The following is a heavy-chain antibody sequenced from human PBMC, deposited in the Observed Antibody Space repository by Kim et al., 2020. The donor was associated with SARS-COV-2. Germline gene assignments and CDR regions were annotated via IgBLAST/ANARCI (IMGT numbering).Heavy chain of an antibody. CDR3: ARRGDYYGSGSYYYFDY. D-gene: IGHD3-10*01. CDR1: GGSISSYY. V-gene: IGHV4-59*08. Sequence: SETLSLTCTVSGGSISSYYWSWIRQPPGKGLEWIGYIYYSGSTNYNPSLKSRVTISVDTSKNQFSLKLSSVTAADTAVYYCARRGDYYGSGSYYYFDYWGQGTLVTVSS. CDR2: IYYSGST. J-gene: IGHJ4*02.